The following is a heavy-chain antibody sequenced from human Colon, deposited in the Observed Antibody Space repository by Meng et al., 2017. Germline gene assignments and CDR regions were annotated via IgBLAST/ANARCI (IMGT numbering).Heavy chain of an antibody. Sequence: GESLKISCAASGFTFSSYWMHWVRQVPGKGLVWVSRINSDGSNTNYADSVKGRFTMSRDNAKNTLYLQMNSLRAEDTAVYYCARAVSHTFEGYGRGYWGQGTLVTVSS. CDR1: GFTFSSYW. J-gene: IGHJ4*02. D-gene: IGHD5-18*01. CDR3: ARAVSHTFEGYGRGY. V-gene: IGHV3-74*01. CDR2: INSDGSNT.